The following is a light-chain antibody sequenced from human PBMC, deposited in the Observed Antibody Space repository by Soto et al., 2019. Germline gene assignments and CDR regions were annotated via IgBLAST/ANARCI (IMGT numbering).Light chain of an antibody. Sequence: DIQLTHSPSFLSASVGDRVTITCRASQGMSSFLTWSQQKPGKAPKLLIYAASTVESGVPSRFSGSGSGTEFTLTISSLQPEDFATYYCQQVHSYPLTFGGGTKVDIK. CDR2: AAS. CDR3: QQVHSYPLT. J-gene: IGKJ4*01. V-gene: IGKV1-9*01. CDR1: QGMSSF.